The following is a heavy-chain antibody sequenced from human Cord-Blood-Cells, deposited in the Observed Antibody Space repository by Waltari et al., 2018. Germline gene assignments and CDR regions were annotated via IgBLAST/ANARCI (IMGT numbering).Heavy chain of an antibody. J-gene: IGHJ4*02. V-gene: IGHV4-39*01. CDR2: IYYSGCP. CDR3: ARATISGSYFDY. D-gene: IGHD1-26*01. CDR1: GGSISSSSYY. Sequence: QLQLQESGPGLVKPSETLSLTCTVSGGSISSSSYYWGWIRQPPGKGLEWIGVIYYSGCPYYSPSRMSRVTISVDTSKNQFSRKLSSVTAADTAVYYCARATISGSYFDYWGQGTLVTVSS.